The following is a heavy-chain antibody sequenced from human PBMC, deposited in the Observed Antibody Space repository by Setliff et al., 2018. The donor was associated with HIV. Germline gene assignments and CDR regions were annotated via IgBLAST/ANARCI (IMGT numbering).Heavy chain of an antibody. CDR3: ARDSEWGSYIFWTFDI. D-gene: IGHD1-26*01. CDR1: GGTFSSYG. J-gene: IGHJ3*02. CDR2: ISAYNGNT. Sequence: WASVKVSCKASGGTFSSYGISWVRQAPGQGLEWMGWISAYNGNTNYAQKLQGRVTMTTDTSTSTAYMELRSLRSDDTAVYYCARDSEWGSYIFWTFDIWGQGTMVTVSS. V-gene: IGHV1-18*01.